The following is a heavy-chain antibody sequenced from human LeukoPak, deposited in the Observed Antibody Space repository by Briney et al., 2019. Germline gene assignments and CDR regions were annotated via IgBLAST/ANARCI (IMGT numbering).Heavy chain of an antibody. CDR2: ISTYNGDT. J-gene: IGHJ4*02. D-gene: IGHD3-10*01. CDR1: GYTFTSSG. Sequence: GASVKVSCKASGYTFTSSGISWVRQAPGQGLEWMGWISTYNGDTNYAQKVQGRVTMTTDTSTSTAHMELRSLRSDDTAVYYCARVRVTMVRGVIVPYYFDYWGQGTLVTVSS. V-gene: IGHV1-18*01. CDR3: ARVRVTMVRGVIVPYYFDY.